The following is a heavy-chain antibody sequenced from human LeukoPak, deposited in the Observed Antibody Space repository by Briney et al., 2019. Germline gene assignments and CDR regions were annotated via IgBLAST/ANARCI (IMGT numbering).Heavy chain of an antibody. D-gene: IGHD2/OR15-2a*01. V-gene: IGHV4-4*07. Sequence: PSETLSLTCTVSGGSLNTYYWSSIRQPAGKGLEWIGRISTSGTTSYNPSLRSRVTMSLDTCKNQFSLRLSSVTAADTAVYYCARGIALRSTLGFDPWGPGTLVTVSS. CDR3: ARGIALRSTLGFDP. CDR1: GGSLNTYY. J-gene: IGHJ5*02. CDR2: ISTSGTT.